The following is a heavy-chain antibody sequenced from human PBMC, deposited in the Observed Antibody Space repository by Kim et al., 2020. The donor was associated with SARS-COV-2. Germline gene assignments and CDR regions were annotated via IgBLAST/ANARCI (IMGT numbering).Heavy chain of an antibody. CDR2: IWYDGSNK. Sequence: GGSLRLSCAASGFTFSSYGMHWVRQAPGKGLEWVAVIWYDGSNKYYADSVKGRFTISRDNSKNTLYLQMNSLRAEDTAVYYCAREWESRGGYWDYYYGMDVWGQGTTVTVSS. V-gene: IGHV3-33*01. J-gene: IGHJ6*02. D-gene: IGHD1-26*01. CDR3: AREWESRGGYWDYYYGMDV. CDR1: GFTFSSYG.